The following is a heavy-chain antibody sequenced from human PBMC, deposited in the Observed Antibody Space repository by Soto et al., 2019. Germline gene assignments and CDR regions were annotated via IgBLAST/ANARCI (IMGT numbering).Heavy chain of an antibody. CDR1: GYTFTSYG. Sequence: ASVKVSCKASGYTFTSYGISWVRQAPGQGLEWMGWISAYNGNTNYAQKLQGRVTMTTDTSTSTAYMELRSLRSDDTAVYYCAILRFLEWAQDAFDIWGQGTMVTVSS. CDR3: AILRFLEWAQDAFDI. J-gene: IGHJ3*02. D-gene: IGHD3-3*01. V-gene: IGHV1-18*01. CDR2: ISAYNGNT.